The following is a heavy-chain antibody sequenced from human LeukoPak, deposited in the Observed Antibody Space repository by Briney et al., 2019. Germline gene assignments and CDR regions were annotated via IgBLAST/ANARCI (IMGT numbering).Heavy chain of an antibody. V-gene: IGHV3-23*01. CDR1: GFTFSSYA. J-gene: IGHJ4*02. Sequence: GGSLRLSCAASGFTFSSYAMSWVRQAPGKGLEWVSAISGSGGSTYYADSVKGRFTISRDNSKNTLYLQMNSLRAEDTAVYYCAKGTDRVVAATLLPLEYWGQGTLVTVSS. CDR3: AKGTDRVVAATLLPLEY. CDR2: ISGSGGST. D-gene: IGHD2-15*01.